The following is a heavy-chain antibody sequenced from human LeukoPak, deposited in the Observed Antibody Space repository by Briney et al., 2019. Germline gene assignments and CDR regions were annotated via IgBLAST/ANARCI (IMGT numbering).Heavy chain of an antibody. CDR2: IYNSENT. V-gene: IGHV4-59*08. CDR3: ASSKPDLDT. J-gene: IGHJ5*02. Sequence: SETLSLTCTVSGGSISSFYWSWIRQPAGKGLEWIGYIYNSENTNYNPSLKSRVTISVDTSKNQFSLKLNSVTASDTAVYYCASSKPDLDTWGQGTLVTVSS. D-gene: IGHD2-2*01. CDR1: GGSISSFY.